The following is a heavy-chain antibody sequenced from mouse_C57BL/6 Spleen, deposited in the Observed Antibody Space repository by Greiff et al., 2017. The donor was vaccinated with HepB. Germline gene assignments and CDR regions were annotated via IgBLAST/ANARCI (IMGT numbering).Heavy chain of an antibody. CDR2: FYPGSGSI. V-gene: IGHV1-62-2*01. D-gene: IGHD1-1*01. CDR1: GYTFTEYT. Sequence: VQLQQSGAELVKPGASVKLSCKASGYTFTEYTIHWVKPRSGQGLEWIGWFYPGSGSIKYTEKFKDKATLTADKSSSTVYMELSRLTSEDSAVYFWARHEECSSYVGRFAYWGQVTLVTVSA. J-gene: IGHJ3*01. CDR3: ARHEECSSYVGRFAY.